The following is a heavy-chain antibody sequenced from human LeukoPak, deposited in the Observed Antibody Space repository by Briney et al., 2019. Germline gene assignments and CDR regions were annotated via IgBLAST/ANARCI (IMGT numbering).Heavy chain of an antibody. J-gene: IGHJ3*02. CDR2: ISSSSYI. V-gene: IGHV3-21*01. D-gene: IGHD2-21*02. CDR1: GFTFSSYA. CDR3: ARAANGGDDAFDI. Sequence: GGSLRLSCAASGFTFSSYAMSWVRQAPGKGLEWVSSISSSSYIYYADSVKGRFTISRDNAKNSLYLQMNSLRAEDTAVYYCARAANGGDDAFDIWGQGTMVTVSS.